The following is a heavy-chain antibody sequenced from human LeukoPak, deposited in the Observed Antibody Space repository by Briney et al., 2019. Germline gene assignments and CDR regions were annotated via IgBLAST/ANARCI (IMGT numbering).Heavy chain of an antibody. Sequence: GGSLRLSCAASGFTFSDYYMSWVRQAPGKGLEWVSVIGGSNGITFYVGSVKGRFTISRDNSKDTLYLQMNSLRAEDTAVYYCARNENSGWGYFDYWGQGTLVTVSS. CDR3: ARNENSGWGYFDY. CDR2: IGGSNGIT. D-gene: IGHD5-12*01. V-gene: IGHV3-23*01. J-gene: IGHJ4*02. CDR1: GFTFSDYY.